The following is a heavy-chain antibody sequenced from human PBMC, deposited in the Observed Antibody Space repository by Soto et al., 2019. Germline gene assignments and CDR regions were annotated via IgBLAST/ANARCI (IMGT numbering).Heavy chain of an antibody. Sequence: EVQLVESGGGSIQPGGSLRLSCAASGFTVSSNYMSWVRQAPGQGLEWVSVIYSGGSTYYADSVKGRFTISRDNSKNTVHLQMNSLRAEDTAVYYCAREWELPNYYGMDVWGQGTTVTVSS. V-gene: IGHV3-53*01. CDR3: AREWELPNYYGMDV. D-gene: IGHD1-26*01. CDR1: GFTVSSNY. CDR2: IYSGGST. J-gene: IGHJ6*02.